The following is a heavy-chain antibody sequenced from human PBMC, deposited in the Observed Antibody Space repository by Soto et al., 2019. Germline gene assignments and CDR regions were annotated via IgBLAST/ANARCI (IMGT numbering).Heavy chain of an antibody. Sequence: QVQLVESGGGVVQPGRSLRLSCAASGFTFSSYAMHWVRQAPGKGLEWVAVISYDGSNKYYADSVKGRFTISRDNSKNTLDLQMNSLRAEVTVVYYCARALYSRSWYRLVYWGQGTLVTVSS. CDR1: GFTFSSYA. J-gene: IGHJ4*02. CDR3: ARALYSRSWYRLVY. D-gene: IGHD6-13*01. CDR2: ISYDGSNK. V-gene: IGHV3-30-3*01.